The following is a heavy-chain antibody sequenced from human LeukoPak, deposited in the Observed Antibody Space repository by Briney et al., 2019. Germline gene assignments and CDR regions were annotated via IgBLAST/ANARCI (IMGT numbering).Heavy chain of an antibody. V-gene: IGHV3-66*01. CDR1: GFTVSSNY. CDR2: IYSGGSA. Sequence: GGSLRLSCAASGFTVSSNYMSWVRQAPGKGLEWVSVIYSGGSAYYADSVKGRFTISRDNSKNTLYLQMNSLRAEDTAVYYCARDGDYGDYGWFDPWDQGTLVTVSS. D-gene: IGHD4-17*01. J-gene: IGHJ5*02. CDR3: ARDGDYGDYGWFDP.